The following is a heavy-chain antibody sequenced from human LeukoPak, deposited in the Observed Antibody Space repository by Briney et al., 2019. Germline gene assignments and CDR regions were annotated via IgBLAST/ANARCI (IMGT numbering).Heavy chain of an antibody. D-gene: IGHD2-15*01. V-gene: IGHV4-34*01. Sequence: SETLSLTCAVYGGSFSGYYWSWIRQPPGKGLEWIGEINHSGSTNYNPSLKNRVTISVDTSKNQFSLKLSSVTAADTAVYYCARRSLVAATRRPFDHWGQGTLVTVSS. CDR3: ARRSLVAATRRPFDH. CDR2: INHSGST. CDR1: GGSFSGYY. J-gene: IGHJ4*02.